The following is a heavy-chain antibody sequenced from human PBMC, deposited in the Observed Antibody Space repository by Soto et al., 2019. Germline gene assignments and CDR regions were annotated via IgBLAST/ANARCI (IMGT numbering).Heavy chain of an antibody. CDR1: GFTFSTYA. CDR3: AIQRGYIYDFDY. J-gene: IGHJ4*02. V-gene: IGHV3-23*01. Sequence: GGSLRLSCAASGFTFSTYAMNWVRQAPGKGLEWVSGISGSGGNTYYADSVKGRFTISSDNSKNTLYLQVISLRAEDTAVYYCAIQRGYIYDFDYWGQGTLVTVSS. CDR2: ISGSGGNT. D-gene: IGHD5-18*01.